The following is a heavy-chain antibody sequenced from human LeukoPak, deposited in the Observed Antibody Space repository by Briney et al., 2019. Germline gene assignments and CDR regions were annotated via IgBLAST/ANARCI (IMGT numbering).Heavy chain of an antibody. J-gene: IGHJ4*02. D-gene: IGHD3-3*01. Sequence: GGSLRLSCAASGFTFSDYYMSWIRQAPGKGLEWVSYISSSGSTIYYADSVKGRFTISRDNAKNSLYLQMSSLRVEDTAVYYCASWAGNTQSDSWSGPFDYWGQGSLVTVSS. V-gene: IGHV3-11*04. CDR2: ISSSGSTI. CDR3: ASWAGNTQSDSWSGPFDY. CDR1: GFTFSDYY.